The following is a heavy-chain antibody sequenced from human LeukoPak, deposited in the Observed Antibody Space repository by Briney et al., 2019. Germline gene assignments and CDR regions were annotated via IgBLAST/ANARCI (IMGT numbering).Heavy chain of an antibody. CDR3: ARVAVATLGYMDV. D-gene: IGHD5-12*01. Sequence: GGSLRLSCAASGFIFSDYYMSWIRQAPGKGLEWVSAISGSGGSTYYADSVKGRFTISRDNSKNTLYLQMNSLRAEDTAVYYCARVAVATLGYMDVWGKGTTVTISS. J-gene: IGHJ6*03. V-gene: IGHV3-23*01. CDR1: GFIFSDYY. CDR2: ISGSGGST.